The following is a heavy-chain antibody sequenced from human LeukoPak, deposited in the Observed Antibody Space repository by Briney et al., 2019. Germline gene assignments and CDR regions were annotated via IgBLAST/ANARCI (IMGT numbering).Heavy chain of an antibody. CDR3: ARVVGREGKRSAFDI. CDR2: INPNSGGT. J-gene: IGHJ3*02. D-gene: IGHD1-26*01. CDR1: GYTFTGYY. V-gene: IGHV1-2*02. Sequence: ASVKVSCKASGYTFTGYYMHWVRQAPGQGLEWMGWINPNSGGTNYAQKFQGRVTMTRDTSISTAYMELSRLRSDDTVVYYCARVVGREGKRSAFDIWGQGTMVTVSS.